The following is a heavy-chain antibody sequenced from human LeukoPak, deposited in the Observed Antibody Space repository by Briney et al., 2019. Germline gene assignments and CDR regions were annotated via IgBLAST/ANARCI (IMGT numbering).Heavy chain of an antibody. D-gene: IGHD3-3*01. CDR2: ISGSGGST. J-gene: IGHJ4*02. Sequence: GGSLRLSCAASGFTFSSYAMSWVRQAPGKGLEWVSAISGSGGSTYYADPVKGRFTISRDNSKNTLYLQMNSLRAEDTAVYYCAKDIGGLRFLEWLSDYWGQGTLVTVSS. CDR3: AKDIGGLRFLEWLSDY. CDR1: GFTFSSYA. V-gene: IGHV3-23*01.